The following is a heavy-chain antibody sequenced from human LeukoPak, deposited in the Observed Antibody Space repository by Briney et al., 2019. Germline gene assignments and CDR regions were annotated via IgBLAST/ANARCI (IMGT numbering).Heavy chain of an antibody. Sequence: SETLSLTCAVSGGSISSNNWWTWVRQAPGKGLEWIGEIYHYGTTNYNPSLKGRVTISVDKSKNQFSLKLSSVTAADTAVYYCARAVVRGVIYYYGMDVWGQGTTVTVSS. CDR1: GGSISSNNW. CDR3: ARAVVRGVIYYYGMDV. CDR2: IYHYGTT. J-gene: IGHJ6*02. D-gene: IGHD3-10*01. V-gene: IGHV4-4*02.